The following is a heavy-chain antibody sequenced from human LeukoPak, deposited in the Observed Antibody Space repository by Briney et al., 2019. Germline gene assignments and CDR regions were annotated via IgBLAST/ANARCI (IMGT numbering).Heavy chain of an antibody. V-gene: IGHV4-4*02. Sequence: SGTLSLTCGVSGGSLSGTNWWSWVRQPPGQGLEWIGEISLRGLTNYNPSLRSRLTISLDESKNQVSLNLTSVTAADTAVYYCSRESGPFSPFGFWGQGTLVSVHS. D-gene: IGHD1-26*01. CDR2: ISLRGLT. CDR1: GGSLSGTNW. J-gene: IGHJ4*02. CDR3: SRESGPFSPFGF.